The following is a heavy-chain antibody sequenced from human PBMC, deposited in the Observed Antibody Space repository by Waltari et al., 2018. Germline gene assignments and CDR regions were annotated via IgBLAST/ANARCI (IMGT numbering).Heavy chain of an antibody. CDR3: ASGRVTVYFQH. J-gene: IGHJ1*01. V-gene: IGHV1-69*06. CDR1: GGTFSSYA. CDR2: LSPIFGTA. Sequence: QVQLVQSGAEVKKPGSSVKVSCKAAGGTFSSYAISWVRQAPGQGLEWMGGLSPIFGTANYAQKFQGRVTMTRDTSISTAYMELSGLRSDDTAVYYCASGRVTVYFQHWGQGTLVTVSS. D-gene: IGHD4-17*01.